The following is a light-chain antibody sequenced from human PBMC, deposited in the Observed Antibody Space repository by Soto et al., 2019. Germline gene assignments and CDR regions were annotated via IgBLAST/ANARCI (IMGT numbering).Light chain of an antibody. Sequence: EIVLTQSPLSLPVTPGEPASISCRSSQSLLQSNGYNCLDWYLQKPGQSPQLLIYLGSNRASGVPDRFSGSGSGTDFTLKISRVEAEDVGVYYCMQALQSPLTFGGGTKVDIK. CDR2: LGS. V-gene: IGKV2-28*01. J-gene: IGKJ4*01. CDR3: MQALQSPLT. CDR1: QSLLQSNGYNC.